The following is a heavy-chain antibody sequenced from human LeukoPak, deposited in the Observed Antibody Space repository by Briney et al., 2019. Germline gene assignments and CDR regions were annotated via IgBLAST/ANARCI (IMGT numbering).Heavy chain of an antibody. D-gene: IGHD2-8*01. Sequence: PSETLSLTCAVYGGSFSGYYWSWSRHPPGKGLEWIGEINHSGSTNYNPSLKSRVTISVDTSKNQFSLKLSSVTAADTAVYYCARGPSRMVYAKTKNWFDPWGQGTLVTVSS. CDR1: GGSFSGYY. CDR3: ARGPSRMVYAKTKNWFDP. V-gene: IGHV4-34*01. CDR2: INHSGST. J-gene: IGHJ5*02.